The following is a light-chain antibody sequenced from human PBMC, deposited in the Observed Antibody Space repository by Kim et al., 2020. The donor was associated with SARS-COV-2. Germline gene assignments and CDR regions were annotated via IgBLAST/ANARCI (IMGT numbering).Light chain of an antibody. J-gene: IGKJ2*01. Sequence: DIQMTQSPSSLSASVGDRVTITCRASQSISSYLNWYQQKPGKAPKLLIYAASRLQSGVPSTFSGSGSGTDFTLTISSLQPEDFATYYCQQTYSTPYTFGQGTKLEI. CDR2: AAS. CDR3: QQTYSTPYT. CDR1: QSISSY. V-gene: IGKV1-39*01.